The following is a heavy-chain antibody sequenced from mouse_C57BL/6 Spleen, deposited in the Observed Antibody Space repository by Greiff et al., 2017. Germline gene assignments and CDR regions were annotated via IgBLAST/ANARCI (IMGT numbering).Heavy chain of an antibody. Sequence: EVQLQQSGPELVKPGASVKISCKASGYTFTDYYMNWVKQSHGKSLEWIGDINPNNGGTSYNQKFKGKATLTVDKSSSTAYMELRSLTSEDSAVYYCATSTGYAMGDWGQGTSVSVSS. D-gene: IGHD1-1*01. CDR3: ATSTGYAMGD. J-gene: IGHJ4*01. CDR2: INPNNGGT. V-gene: IGHV1-26*01. CDR1: GYTFTDYY.